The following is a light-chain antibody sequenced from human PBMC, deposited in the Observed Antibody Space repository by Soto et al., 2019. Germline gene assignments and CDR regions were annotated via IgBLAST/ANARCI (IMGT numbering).Light chain of an antibody. Sequence: QSVLTQPPSVSGAPGQRVTISCTGSSSNIGTHYRVQWYQQFPGTAPKLLIYDNSNRPAGVPERFSASKSGTSASLAISGLQADDEAHYYCQSYDSRLAVFGGGTKLTVL. V-gene: IGLV1-40*01. CDR1: SSNIGTHYR. CDR3: QSYDSRLAV. J-gene: IGLJ3*02. CDR2: DNS.